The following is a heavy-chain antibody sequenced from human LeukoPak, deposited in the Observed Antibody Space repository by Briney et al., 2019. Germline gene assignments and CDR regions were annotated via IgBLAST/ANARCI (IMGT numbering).Heavy chain of an antibody. J-gene: IGHJ5*02. CDR3: GKGKGYSSSSSDH. V-gene: IGHV3-23*01. CDR2: ISGSDGST. Sequence: GGSLRLSCAASGFTFNSHAMNWVRQAPGKGLEWVSAISGSDGSTYYADSVKGTFTISRDNSKNTLYLQMNSLRAEDTAVYNCGKGKGYSSSSSDHWGQGTLVTVSS. D-gene: IGHD6-6*01. CDR1: GFTFNSHA.